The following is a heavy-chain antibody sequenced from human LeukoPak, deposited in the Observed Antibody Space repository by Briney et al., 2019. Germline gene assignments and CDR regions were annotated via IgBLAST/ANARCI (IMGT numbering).Heavy chain of an antibody. V-gene: IGHV4-59*01. CDR3: ARPPSTVTTYYYYYGMDV. Sequence: SETLSLTCTVSGGSISSYYWSWIRQPPGRGLEWIGYIYYSGSTNYNPSLKSRVTISGDTSKNPLSLKLSSVTAEDTAVYYCARPPSTVTTYYYYYGMDVWGQGTTVTVSS. D-gene: IGHD4-17*01. CDR1: GGSISSYY. CDR2: IYYSGST. J-gene: IGHJ6*02.